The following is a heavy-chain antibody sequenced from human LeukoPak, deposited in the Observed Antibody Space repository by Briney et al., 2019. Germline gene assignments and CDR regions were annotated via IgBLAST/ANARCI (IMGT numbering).Heavy chain of an antibody. V-gene: IGHV3-11*01. CDR1: GFTFSDYY. D-gene: IGHD6-19*01. Sequence: GGSLRLSCAASGFTFSDYYMSWIRQAPGKGLEWVSYISSSGSTIYYADSVKGRFTISRDNAKNSLYLQMNSLRAEDTAVYYCARDQDLTVGGWSTGGWFDPWGQGTLVTVSS. CDR3: ARDQDLTVGGWSTGGWFDP. J-gene: IGHJ5*02. CDR2: ISSSGSTI.